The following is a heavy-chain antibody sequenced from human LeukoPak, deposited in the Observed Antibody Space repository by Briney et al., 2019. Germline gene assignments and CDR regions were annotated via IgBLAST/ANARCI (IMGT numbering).Heavy chain of an antibody. CDR2: INQGGSEK. D-gene: IGHD3-16*01. J-gene: IGHJ3*02. CDR3: ARVWQYYYDYSAFDI. CDR1: GFILKNHW. V-gene: IGHV3-7*01. Sequence: GGSLRLSCEASGFILKNHWMTWVRQAPGKGLEWVANINQGGSEKFYVDSVKGRFTISRDNSKNSLFLQLNSLRAEDTAVYYCARVWQYYYDYSAFDIWGQGTMVTVS.